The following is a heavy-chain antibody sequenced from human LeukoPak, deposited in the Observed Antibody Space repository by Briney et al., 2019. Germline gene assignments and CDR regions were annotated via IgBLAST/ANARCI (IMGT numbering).Heavy chain of an antibody. CDR2: IYSGGNT. CDR1: GLTVSSNY. D-gene: IGHD6-19*01. J-gene: IGHJ4*02. V-gene: IGHV3-66*01. Sequence: GGSLRLSCAASGLTVSSNYMSWVRQAPGKGPEWVSVIYSGGNTYYTDSVKGRFIISRDNSKNTPYLQMNRLRAEDTAVYYCARDAPYTSGWYGYFDCWGRGTLVTVSS. CDR3: ARDAPYTSGWYGYFDC.